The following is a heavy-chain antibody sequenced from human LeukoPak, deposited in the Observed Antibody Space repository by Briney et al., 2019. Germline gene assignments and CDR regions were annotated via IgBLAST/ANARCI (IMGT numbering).Heavy chain of an antibody. CDR2: INPKSGGT. V-gene: IGHV1-2*02. CDR3: ARGPRITIFGVVMANDAFDI. CDR1: GYTFTDYD. D-gene: IGHD3-3*01. Sequence: ASVKVSCKTSGYTFTDYDITWVRQAPGQGLEWMGWINPKSGGTVYAQKFQGRVTMTRDTSSSTAYMELSRLRFDDTVVYYCARGPRITIFGVVMANDAFDIWGQGTMVTVSS. J-gene: IGHJ3*02.